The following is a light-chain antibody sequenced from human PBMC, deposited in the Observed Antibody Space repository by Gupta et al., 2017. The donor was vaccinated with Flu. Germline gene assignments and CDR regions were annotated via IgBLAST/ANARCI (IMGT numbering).Light chain of an antibody. CDR1: NIGSKR. CDR3: QLWDSSSDHWV. J-gene: IGLJ3*02. V-gene: IGLV3-21*02. CDR2: DDG. Sequence: GGNNIGSKRVHWFQHKPGQAPVLVVYDDGDRPSGIPERFSGSNSGNTATLTISRVEAGDEADYYCQLWDSSSDHWVFGGGTKLTVL.